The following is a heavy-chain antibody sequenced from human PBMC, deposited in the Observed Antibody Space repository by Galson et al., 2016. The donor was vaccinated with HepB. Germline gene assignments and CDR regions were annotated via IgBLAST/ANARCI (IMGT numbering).Heavy chain of an antibody. J-gene: IGHJ4*02. CDR1: GFSFSTYA. D-gene: IGHD1-14*01. Sequence: SLRLSCAASGFSFSTYAMTWVRQAPGKGLEWVSGISGSGGSIYYADSVKGRFTVSRDNSKNTLFLQMNSLRAEDTAIYYCARDAWVVGRTEGAIDYWGQGTLVTVS. CDR2: ISGSGGSI. V-gene: IGHV3-23*01. CDR3: ARDAWVVGRTEGAIDY.